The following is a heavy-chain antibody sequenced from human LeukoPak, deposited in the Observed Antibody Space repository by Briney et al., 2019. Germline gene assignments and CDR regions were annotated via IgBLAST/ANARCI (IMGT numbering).Heavy chain of an antibody. D-gene: IGHD5-18*01. CDR1: GFTLSNHW. J-gene: IGHJ4*02. CDR2: IKQDGSEK. V-gene: IGHV3-7*01. Sequence: GGSLRLSCAASGFTLSNHWMSWVRQAPGKGLEWVANIKQDGSEKYYVDSVKGRFTISRDNAKNSLYLQMNSLRAEDTAVYYCARHLRKLWPGDLDYWGQGTLVTVSS. CDR3: ARHLRKLWPGDLDY.